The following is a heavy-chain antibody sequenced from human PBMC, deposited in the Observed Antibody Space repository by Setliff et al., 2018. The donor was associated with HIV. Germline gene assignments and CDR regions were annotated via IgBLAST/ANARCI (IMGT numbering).Heavy chain of an antibody. D-gene: IGHD3-10*01. CDR1: GFTFTNYY. V-gene: IGHV3-23*01. CDR2: ISGSGGST. Sequence: GSLRLSCAASGFTFTNYYMSWVRQAPGKGLEWVSGISGSGGSTYYADSVKGRFTISRDNSKNTLYLQMNSLSTEDTAVYYCALMLWGVPYWGRGTLVTVSS. CDR3: ALMLWGVPY. J-gene: IGHJ4*02.